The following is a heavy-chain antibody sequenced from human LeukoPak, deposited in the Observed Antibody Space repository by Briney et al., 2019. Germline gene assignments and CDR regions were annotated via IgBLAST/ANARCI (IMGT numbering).Heavy chain of an antibody. CDR2: ISSSSSYI. D-gene: IGHD3-10*01. CDR1: GFTFSSYS. CDR3: AREGYYYGSGSYEDY. Sequence: PGGSLRPSCAASGFTFSSYSMNWVRQASGKGLEWVSSISSSSSYIYYADSVKGRFTISRDNAKNSLYLQMNSLRAEDTAVYYCAREGYYYGSGSYEDYWGQGTLVTVSS. V-gene: IGHV3-21*01. J-gene: IGHJ4*02.